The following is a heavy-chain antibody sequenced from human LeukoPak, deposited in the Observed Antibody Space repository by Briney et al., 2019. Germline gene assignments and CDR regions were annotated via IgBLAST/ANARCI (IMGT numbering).Heavy chain of an antibody. D-gene: IGHD2-2*01. CDR2: IMPIFGKA. Sequence: SVKVSCKASGGTFTNYAFSWVRQAPGQGLEWMGGIMPIFGKANYAQKFQGRVTITADESTSTAYMELNSLRSEDTAVYYCARDRERCSSTSCYGFYYYYYMDVWGKGTTVTVSS. V-gene: IGHV1-69*13. CDR1: GGTFTNYA. CDR3: ARDRERCSSTSCYGFYYYYYMDV. J-gene: IGHJ6*03.